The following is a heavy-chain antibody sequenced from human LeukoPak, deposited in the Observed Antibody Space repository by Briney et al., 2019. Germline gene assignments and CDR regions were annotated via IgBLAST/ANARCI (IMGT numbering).Heavy chain of an antibody. V-gene: IGHV1-18*01. D-gene: IGHD3-22*01. Sequence: ASVKVSCKASGYTFTSYGISWVRQAPGQGLEWMGWISAYNGNTNYAQKLQGRVTMTTDTSTSTAYMELRSLRSDDTAVYYCARTRLTDHYDSTGYYYVPGPFDLWGQGTVVTVSS. CDR3: ARTRLTDHYDSTGYYYVPGPFDL. CDR1: GYTFTSYG. J-gene: IGHJ3*01. CDR2: ISAYNGNT.